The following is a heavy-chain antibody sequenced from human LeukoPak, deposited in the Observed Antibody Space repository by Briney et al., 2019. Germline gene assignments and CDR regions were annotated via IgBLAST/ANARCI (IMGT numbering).Heavy chain of an antibody. CDR1: GFTFGDYY. CDR2: ISSSGNSI. D-gene: IGHD1-7*01. J-gene: IGHJ4*02. Sequence: GGSLRLSCAASGFTFGDYYMSWIRQAPGKGLEWVSYISSSGNSISYADSVKGRFTISRDNAKNSLFLQMNSLRADDTAVYYCAVLGRYNWNYDVWGQGTLVTVSS. V-gene: IGHV3-11*01. CDR3: AVLGRYNWNYDV.